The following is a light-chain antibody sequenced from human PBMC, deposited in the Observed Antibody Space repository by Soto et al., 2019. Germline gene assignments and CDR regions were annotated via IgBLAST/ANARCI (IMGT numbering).Light chain of an antibody. CDR1: QSVDSRY. CDR3: QHYDSLPT. V-gene: IGKV3-20*01. Sequence: EIVLTQSLGTLSLSPGERASLSCRASQSVDSRYLAWYQKKPGQPPRLLIYGGSSRATGIPNRFSGSGSGTDFSLTISRLEPEDVAVYYCQHYDSLPTFGQGTRVEVK. CDR2: GGS. J-gene: IGKJ1*01.